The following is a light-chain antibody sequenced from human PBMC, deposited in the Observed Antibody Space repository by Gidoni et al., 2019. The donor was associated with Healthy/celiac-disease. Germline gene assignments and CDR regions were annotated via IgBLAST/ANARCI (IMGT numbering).Light chain of an antibody. CDR1: QSVSSSY. CDR2: GAS. V-gene: IGKV3-20*01. Sequence: EIVLTQSPGTLSLSPGERATLSCRASQSVSSSYLAWYQQKPGQAPRLLIYGASSRATGIPDRFSGSGSGTDFTLTISRLEPADFAVYYCQQYCSSPFTFGPGTKVDIK. J-gene: IGKJ3*01. CDR3: QQYCSSPFT.